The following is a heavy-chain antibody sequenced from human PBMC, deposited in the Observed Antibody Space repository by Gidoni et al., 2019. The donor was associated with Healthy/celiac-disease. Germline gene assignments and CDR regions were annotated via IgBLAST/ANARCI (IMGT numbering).Heavy chain of an antibody. J-gene: IGHJ4*02. Sequence: EVQPLESGGGLVQSGGSLTLSCAASGFTFIRYAMRWIRHAPGKGLEWVSTISGSGGSTYYATSVKGRFTISRDNSKNTLYLQMNSLRAEDTAVYYCAKAVSNPLVLRYFDWQGTPSYYFDYWGQGTLVTVSS. CDR3: AKAVSNPLVLRYFDWQGTPSYYFDY. CDR1: GFTFIRYA. V-gene: IGHV3-23*01. CDR2: ISGSGGST. D-gene: IGHD3-9*01.